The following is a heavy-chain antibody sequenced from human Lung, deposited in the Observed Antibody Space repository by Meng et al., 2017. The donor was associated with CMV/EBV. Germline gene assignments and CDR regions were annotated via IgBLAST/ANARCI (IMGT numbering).Heavy chain of an antibody. CDR3: ARLNAIFYDNSGHLYDH. J-gene: IGHJ4*02. CDR2: INPNSGAT. D-gene: IGHD3-22*01. V-gene: IGHV1-2*02. Sequence: YTFTGYYMRWVRQAPGQGLEWMGWINPNSGATNYAQKFEGRVTMTRDTSITTAYMELSRLRSDDAALYYCARLNAIFYDNSGHLYDHWGQGTLVTVSS. CDR1: YTFTGYY.